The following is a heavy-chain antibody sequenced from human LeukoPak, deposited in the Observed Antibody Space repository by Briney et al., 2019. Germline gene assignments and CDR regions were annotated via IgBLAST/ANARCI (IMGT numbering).Heavy chain of an antibody. D-gene: IGHD6-13*01. CDR1: GFNFSRYM. V-gene: IGHV3-23*01. J-gene: IGHJ4*02. CDR2: IGASGETS. CDR3: AKIMTAAGTDY. Sequence: GGSLRLSCVVSGFNFSRYMLSWVRQAPEKGLEWVSAIGASGETSFYAESVRGRFTISRDNSRNTLYLQMNSLRAEDTAVYYCAKIMTAAGTDYWGQGTLVIVSS.